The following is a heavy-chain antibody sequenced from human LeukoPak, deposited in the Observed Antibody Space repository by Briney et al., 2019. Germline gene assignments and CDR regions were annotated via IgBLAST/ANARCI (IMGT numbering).Heavy chain of an antibody. V-gene: IGHV4-39*07. CDR1: GGSISSSSYY. CDR3: ARDPYSSSWLPFDY. Sequence: SETLSLTCTVSGGSISSSSYYWGWIRQPPGKGLEWIGSIYYSGSTYYNPSLKSRVTISVDTSKNQFSLKLSSVTAADTAVCYCARDPYSSSWLPFDYWGQGTLVTVSS. CDR2: IYYSGST. J-gene: IGHJ4*02. D-gene: IGHD6-13*01.